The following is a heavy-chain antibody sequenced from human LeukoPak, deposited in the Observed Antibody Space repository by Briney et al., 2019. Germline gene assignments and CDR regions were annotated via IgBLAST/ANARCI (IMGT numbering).Heavy chain of an antibody. Sequence: ASVKVSCKASGYTFTSYDINWVRQATGQGLEWMGWMNPNSGNTGYAQKFQGRVTKTRNTSISTAYMELSSLRCEDTAVYYCASRWWVGANDYWGQGTLVTVSS. V-gene: IGHV1-8*01. CDR3: ASRWWVGANDY. CDR1: GYTFTSYD. D-gene: IGHD1-26*01. J-gene: IGHJ4*02. CDR2: MNPNSGNT.